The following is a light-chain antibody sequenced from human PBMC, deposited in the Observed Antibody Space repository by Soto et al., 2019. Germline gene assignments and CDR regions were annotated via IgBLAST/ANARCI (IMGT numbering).Light chain of an antibody. J-gene: IGLJ2*01. V-gene: IGLV1-36*01. CDR3: AAWDDSLNAVL. CDR2: YDN. Sequence: QSVLTQPPSVSEAPGQRVTISCSGSSSNIGNNAVNWYQQLPGKAPRLLIYYDNLLPSGVSDRFSGSKSGTSASLAISGLQSEDEADYSCAAWDDSLNAVLFGGGTKLRP. CDR1: SSNIGNNA.